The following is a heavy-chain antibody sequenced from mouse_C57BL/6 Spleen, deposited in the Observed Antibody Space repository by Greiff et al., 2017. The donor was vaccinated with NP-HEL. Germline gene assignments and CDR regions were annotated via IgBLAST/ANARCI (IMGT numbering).Heavy chain of an antibody. CDR3: ARQGQLRLPPYYFDY. V-gene: IGHV5-6*01. CDR1: GFTFSSYG. J-gene: IGHJ2*01. Sequence: EVQGVESGGDLVKPGGSLKLSCAASGFTFSSYGMSWVRQTPDKRLEWVATISSGGSYTYYPDSVKGRFTISRDNAKNTLYLQMSSLKSEDTAMYYCARQGQLRLPPYYFDYWGQGTTLTVSS. D-gene: IGHD3-2*02. CDR2: ISSGGSYT.